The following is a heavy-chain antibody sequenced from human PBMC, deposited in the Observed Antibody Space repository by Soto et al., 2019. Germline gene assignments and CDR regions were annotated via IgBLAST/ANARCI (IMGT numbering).Heavy chain of an antibody. V-gene: IGHV4-39*01. CDR3: ARLYGLDAFDI. J-gene: IGHJ3*02. D-gene: IGHD3-16*02. Sequence: PSETLSLTCTVSGGSISSSRCHWGWIRQPPGKGLEWIASIKYSGTTFYNPSLKSRVTLSVDTSKNQFALKLSSVTAAETAVYYCARLYGLDAFDIWGQGTMVTVSS. CDR1: GGSISSSRCH. CDR2: IKYSGTT.